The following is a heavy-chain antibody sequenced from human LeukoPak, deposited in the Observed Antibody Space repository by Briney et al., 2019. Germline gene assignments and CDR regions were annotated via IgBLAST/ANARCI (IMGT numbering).Heavy chain of an antibody. Sequence: GASVKVSCKASGGTFSSYAISWVRQAPGQGLEWMGGNIPIFGTANYAQKFQGRVTITADKSTSTAYMELSSLRSEDTAVYYCAREEGYCSSTSCYVLWGQGTLVTVSS. CDR2: NIPIFGTA. V-gene: IGHV1-69*06. D-gene: IGHD2-2*01. CDR1: GGTFSSYA. CDR3: AREEGYCSSTSCYVL. J-gene: IGHJ4*02.